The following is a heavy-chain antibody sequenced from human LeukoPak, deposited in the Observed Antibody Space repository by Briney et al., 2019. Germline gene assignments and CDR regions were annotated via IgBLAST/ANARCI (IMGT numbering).Heavy chain of an antibody. CDR1: GFTFSSYW. V-gene: IGHV3-7*01. D-gene: IGHD3-10*01. CDR2: INQDGSET. CDR3: VKPYYYSSGSLN. J-gene: IGHJ4*02. Sequence: GGSLRLSCAASGFTFSSYWMSWVRQAPGKGLAWVATINQDGSETYFVDSVKGRFTISRDNAKNSLYLQMHSLRADDTAIYYCVKPYYYSSGSLNWGQGTLVTVSS.